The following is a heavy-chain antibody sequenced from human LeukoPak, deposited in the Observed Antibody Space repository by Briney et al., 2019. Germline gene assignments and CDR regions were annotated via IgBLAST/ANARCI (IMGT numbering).Heavy chain of an antibody. CDR3: ARDRGYCSSTSCYSGIDP. Sequence: PSETLSLTCTVSGGSISSGGYYWSWIRQHPGKGLEWIGYIYYSGSTYYNPSLKSRVTISVDTSKNQLSLKLSSVTAADTAVYYCARDRGYCSSTSCYSGIDPWGQGTLVTVSS. J-gene: IGHJ5*02. CDR1: GGSISSGGYY. CDR2: IYYSGST. D-gene: IGHD2-2*02. V-gene: IGHV4-31*03.